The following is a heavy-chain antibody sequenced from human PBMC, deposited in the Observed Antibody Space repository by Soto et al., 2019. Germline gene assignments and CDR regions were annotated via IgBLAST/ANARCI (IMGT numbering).Heavy chain of an antibody. CDR3: ARHTRNQFDP. Sequence: SETLSLTCTVSGDSMTSSSYYWGWIRQPPGKGLEWIGSIYYSERTSYNSGSTYYSPSLKSRVTISGDTSKSQFSLKLSSVTASDTAVYYCARHTRNQFDPWGQGTLVTVSS. J-gene: IGHJ5*02. CDR2: IYYSERTSYNSGST. CDR1: GDSMTSSSYY. V-gene: IGHV4-39*01.